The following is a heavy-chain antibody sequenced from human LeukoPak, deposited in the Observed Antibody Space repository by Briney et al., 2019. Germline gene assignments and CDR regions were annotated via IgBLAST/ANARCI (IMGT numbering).Heavy chain of an antibody. J-gene: IGHJ6*02. CDR3: AKDGMSGAFTYGMDV. CDR1: GFTFDDYA. CDR2: ISGDGGST. Sequence: GGSLRLSCAASGFTFDDYAMHWVRQAPGKGLEWVSLISGDGGSTYYADSVKGRFTISRDNSKNSLYLQMNSLRTEDTALYYCAKDGMSGAFTYGMDVWGQGTTVTVSS. V-gene: IGHV3-43*02.